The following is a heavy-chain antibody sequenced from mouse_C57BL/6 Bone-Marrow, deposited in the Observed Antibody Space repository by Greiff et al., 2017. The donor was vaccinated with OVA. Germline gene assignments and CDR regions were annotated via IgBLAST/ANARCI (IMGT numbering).Heavy chain of an antibody. Sequence: QVHVKQPGAELVKPGASVKLSCKASGYTFTSYWMHWVKQRPGRGLEWIGRIDPNSGGTKYNEKFKSKATLTVDKPSSTAYMQLSSLTSEDSAVYYCASYGSSPYWYFDVWGTGTTVTVSS. D-gene: IGHD1-1*01. V-gene: IGHV1-72*01. CDR1: GYTFTSYW. J-gene: IGHJ1*03. CDR3: ASYGSSPYWYFDV. CDR2: IDPNSGGT.